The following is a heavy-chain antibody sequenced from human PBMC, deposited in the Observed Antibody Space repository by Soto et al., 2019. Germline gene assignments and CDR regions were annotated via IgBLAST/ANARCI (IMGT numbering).Heavy chain of an antibody. V-gene: IGHV4-34*01. CDR2: INHSGST. CDR3: ARAGGYCSSTSCYTSIAARPNYYYYYGMDV. J-gene: IGHJ6*02. CDR1: GGSFSGDY. D-gene: IGHD2-2*01. Sequence: KPSETLSLTCAVYGGSFSGDYWSWIRQPPGKGLEWIGEINHSGSTNYNPSLKSRVTISVDTSKNQFSLKLSSVTAADTAVYYCARAGGYCSSTSCYTSIAARPNYYYYYGMDVWGQGTTVTVSS.